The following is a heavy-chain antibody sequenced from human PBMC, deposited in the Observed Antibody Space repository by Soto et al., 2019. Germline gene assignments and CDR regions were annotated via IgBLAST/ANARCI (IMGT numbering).Heavy chain of an antibody. CDR2: IDWDDDK. CDR1: GFSLSTSGMC. CDR3: ARTPDYGGSHYYYYGMDG. J-gene: IGHJ6*02. D-gene: IGHD4-17*01. Sequence: SGPTLVNPTQTLTLTCTFSGFSLSTSGMCVSWIRQPPGKALEWLARIDWDDDKYYSTSLKTRLTISKDTSKNQVVLTMTNMDPVDTATYYCARTPDYGGSHYYYYGMDGWGQGNTVTVSS. V-gene: IGHV2-70*11.